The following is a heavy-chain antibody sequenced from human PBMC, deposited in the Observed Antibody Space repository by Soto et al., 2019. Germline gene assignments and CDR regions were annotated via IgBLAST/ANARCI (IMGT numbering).Heavy chain of an antibody. D-gene: IGHD3-9*01. CDR1: GFTFSTYA. CDR3: AMAMDLTGSSKPFDY. V-gene: IGHV3-23*01. J-gene: IGHJ4*02. CDR2: ISGSGGST. Sequence: GSLRLSCAASGFTFSTYAMSWVRQAPGKGLEWVSGISGSGGSTYYADSVKGRFTISRDNSKNTLYLQMNSLRAEDTAVYYCAMAMDLTGSSKPFDYWGQGTLVTVSS.